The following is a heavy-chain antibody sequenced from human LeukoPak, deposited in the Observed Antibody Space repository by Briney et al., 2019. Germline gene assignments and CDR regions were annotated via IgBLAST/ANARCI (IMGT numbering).Heavy chain of an antibody. J-gene: IGHJ4*02. CDR1: GFTFSSYS. D-gene: IGHD6-13*01. V-gene: IGHV3-48*04. CDR2: ISSSSSTI. Sequence: GGSLRLSCAASGFTFSSYSMNWVRQAPGKGLEWVSYISSSSSTIYYADSVKGRFTISRDNAKNSLYLQMNSLRAEDTAVYYCARGPRIAAAGIDYWGQGTLVTVSS. CDR3: ARGPRIAAAGIDY.